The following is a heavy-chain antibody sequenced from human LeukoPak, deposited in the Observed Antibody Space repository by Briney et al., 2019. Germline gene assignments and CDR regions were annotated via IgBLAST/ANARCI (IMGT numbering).Heavy chain of an antibody. CDR1: GYSISSGYF. CDR2: IYHSGTT. D-gene: IGHD6-13*01. CDR3: ARGYSSSWYFNWFDP. J-gene: IGHJ5*02. Sequence: PSETLSLTCTASGYSISSGYFWGWIRPPPGKGLEGIGSIYHSGTTYYTPSLKSRVTISVDTSKNQFSLKLTSVTAADTAVYYCARGYSSSWYFNWFDPWGQGTLVTVSS. V-gene: IGHV4-38-2*02.